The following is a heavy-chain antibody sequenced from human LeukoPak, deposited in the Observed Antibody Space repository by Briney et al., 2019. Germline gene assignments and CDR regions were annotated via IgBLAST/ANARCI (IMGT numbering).Heavy chain of an antibody. CDR2: ISYDERNK. D-gene: IGHD4/OR15-4a*01. J-gene: IGHJ4*02. V-gene: IGHV3-30-3*01. CDR3: ARGVGENYGGRFGS. Sequence: GGSLRLSCAASGFTFSDYAMHWVRQAPGKGLEWVAIISYDERNKSYGDSVKGRFTISRDNSKNTLNLQVNSLRVEDTAVYYCARGVGENYGGRFGSWGQGTLVTVSS. CDR1: GFTFSDYA.